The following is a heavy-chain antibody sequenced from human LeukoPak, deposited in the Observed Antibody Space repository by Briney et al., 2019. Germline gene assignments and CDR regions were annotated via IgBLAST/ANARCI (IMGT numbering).Heavy chain of an antibody. D-gene: IGHD1-7*01. CDR2: ISSSSSYI. Sequence: GGSLRLSCAASGFTFSSYSMNWVRQAPGKGLEWLSSISSSSSYIYYADSVKGRFTISRDNAKNSLHLQMNSLRAEDTAVYYCAREQLNYHDAFDIWGQGTMVTVSS. V-gene: IGHV3-21*01. J-gene: IGHJ3*02. CDR3: AREQLNYHDAFDI. CDR1: GFTFSSYS.